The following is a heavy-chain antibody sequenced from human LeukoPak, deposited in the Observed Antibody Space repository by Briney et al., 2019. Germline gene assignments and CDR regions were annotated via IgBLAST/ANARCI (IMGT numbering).Heavy chain of an antibody. D-gene: IGHD2-15*01. J-gene: IGHJ4*02. CDR1: GFTFTNYV. CDR2: IYSGGST. V-gene: IGHV3-53*01. Sequence: GGSLRLSCAASGFTFTNYVMSWVRQAPGKGLEWVSVIYSGGSTYYADSVKGRFTISRDNSKNALYLQMNSLRAEDTAVYYCARGSKDRYPDYWGQGTLVTVSS. CDR3: ARGSKDRYPDY.